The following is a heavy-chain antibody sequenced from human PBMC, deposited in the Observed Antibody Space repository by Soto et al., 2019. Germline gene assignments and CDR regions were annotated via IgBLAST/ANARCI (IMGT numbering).Heavy chain of an antibody. Sequence: QITLKESGPTLVKPTQTLTLTCTFSGFSLSTSGVGVGWIRQPPGKALEWLALIYWDDDKRYSPSLKSRLTITKDTSKNQVVLTMTNMDPVDTATYYCAHRRNSRFLEWSLGLFDIWGQGTMVTVSS. J-gene: IGHJ3*02. D-gene: IGHD3-3*01. CDR2: IYWDDDK. CDR1: GFSLSTSGVG. V-gene: IGHV2-5*02. CDR3: AHRRNSRFLEWSLGLFDI.